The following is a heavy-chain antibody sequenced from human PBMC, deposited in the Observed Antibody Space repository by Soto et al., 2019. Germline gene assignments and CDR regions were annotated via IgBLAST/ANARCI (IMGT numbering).Heavy chain of an antibody. CDR2: IYYSGST. J-gene: IGHJ4*02. Sequence: KPSETLSLTCTVSGGSISSYYWSWIRQPPGKGLEWIGYIYYSGSTNYNPSLKSRVTISVDTSKNQFSLKLSSVTAADTAVYYCARDTIIAVAGSRVLLGYWGQGTLVTVSS. CDR3: ARDTIIAVAGSRVLLGY. D-gene: IGHD6-19*01. V-gene: IGHV4-59*01. CDR1: GGSISSYY.